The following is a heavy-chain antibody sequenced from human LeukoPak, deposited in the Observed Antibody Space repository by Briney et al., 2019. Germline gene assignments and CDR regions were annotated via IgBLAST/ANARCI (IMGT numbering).Heavy chain of an antibody. Sequence: PSETLSLTCTVSGGSISSISYYWGWIRQPPGKGLEWIGNIYYSESTYYNPSLKSRVTISGDTSKNQFSLKLSSVTAADTAVYFCARSIAVAGRSQNRIDYWGQGTLVTVSS. J-gene: IGHJ4*02. D-gene: IGHD6-19*01. CDR1: GGSISSISYY. CDR3: ARSIAVAGRSQNRIDY. V-gene: IGHV4-39*01. CDR2: IYYSEST.